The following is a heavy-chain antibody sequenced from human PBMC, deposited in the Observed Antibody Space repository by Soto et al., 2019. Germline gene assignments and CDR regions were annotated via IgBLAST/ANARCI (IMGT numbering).Heavy chain of an antibody. CDR2: LDADDTT. CDR1: GFTFSRHA. CDR3: AKDPRAYSTHMGYFSDH. D-gene: IGHD6-13*01. J-gene: IGHJ4*02. V-gene: IGHV3-23*01. Sequence: EVQLLESGGNLVQPGGSLRLSCAASGFTFSRHAMSWVRQAPGEGLEWVSTLDADDTTYYADSVKGRFTISRDNARNTLSLQMNSLRVEDTAVYYCAKDPRAYSTHMGYFSDHWGQGTLVTVSS.